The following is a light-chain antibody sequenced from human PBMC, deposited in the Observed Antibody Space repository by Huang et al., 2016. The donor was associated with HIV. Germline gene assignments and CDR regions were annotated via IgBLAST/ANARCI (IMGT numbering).Light chain of an antibody. CDR2: LAT. V-gene: IGKV2-28*01. CDR3: MQTLQTPFT. J-gene: IGKJ2*01. CDR1: QTLLHGRAYNY. Sequence: DIVVTQSPLSLPVTPGEPASISCRSSQTLLHGRAYNYLGWYLQKPGQSPQLLIDLATNLASGVPDRFSGSGSGTDFTLEISRVEPEDVGVYYCMQTLQTPFTFGQGTRVEI.